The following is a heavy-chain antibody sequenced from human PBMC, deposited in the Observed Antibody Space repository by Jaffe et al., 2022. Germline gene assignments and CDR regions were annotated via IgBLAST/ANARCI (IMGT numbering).Heavy chain of an antibody. V-gene: IGHV3-48*01. J-gene: IGHJ4*02. CDR1: GFTFSSYS. CDR2: ISSSSSTI. Sequence: EVQLVESGGGLVQPGGSLRLSCAASGFTFSSYSMNWVRQAPGKGLEWVSYISSSSSTIYYADSVKGRFTISRDNAKNSLYLQMNSLRAEDTAVYYCARGARGYSGYELIDYWGQGTLVTVSS. CDR3: ARGARGYSGYELIDY. D-gene: IGHD5-12*01.